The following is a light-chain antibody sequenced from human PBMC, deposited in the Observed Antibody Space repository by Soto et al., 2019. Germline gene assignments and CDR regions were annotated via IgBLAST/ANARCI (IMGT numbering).Light chain of an antibody. CDR2: DVS. V-gene: IGLV2-14*03. CDR3: SSHTSDRTLVV. J-gene: IGLJ2*01. CDR1: SSDVGGYDY. Sequence: QSALTQPASVSGSPGQSITISCTGTSSDVGGYDYVSWYQQHPGKAPKLMIYDVSDRPSGVSNRFSGSKSGNTASLTIFGRQADDDDDYYCSSHTSDRTLVVFGGGTKLTVL.